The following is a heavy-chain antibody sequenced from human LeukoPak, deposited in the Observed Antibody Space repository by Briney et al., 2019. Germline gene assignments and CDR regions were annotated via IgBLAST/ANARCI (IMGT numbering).Heavy chain of an antibody. Sequence: SVKVSCKASGGTFSSYAISWVRQAPGQGLEWMGGIIPIFGTANYAQKFQGRVTITADESTSTAYMELSSLRSEDTAVYYCARGGYCSSTSCLLGVYWGQGTLVTVSS. J-gene: IGHJ4*02. CDR3: ARGGYCSSTSCLLGVY. D-gene: IGHD2-2*01. CDR1: GGTFSSYA. CDR2: IIPIFGTA. V-gene: IGHV1-69*13.